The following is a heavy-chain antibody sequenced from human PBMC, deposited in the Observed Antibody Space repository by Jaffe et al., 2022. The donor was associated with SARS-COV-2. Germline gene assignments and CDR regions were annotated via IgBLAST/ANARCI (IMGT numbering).Heavy chain of an antibody. J-gene: IGHJ3*02. V-gene: IGHV4-39*01. CDR1: GGSISSSSYY. Sequence: QLQLQESGPGLVKPSETLSLTCTVSGGSISSSSYYWGWIRQPPGKGLEWIGSIYYSGSTYYNPSLKSRVTISVDTSKNQFSLKLSSVTAADTAVYYCARPVGARRRDAFDIWGQGTMVTVSS. D-gene: IGHD1-26*01. CDR3: ARPVGARRRDAFDI. CDR2: IYYSGST.